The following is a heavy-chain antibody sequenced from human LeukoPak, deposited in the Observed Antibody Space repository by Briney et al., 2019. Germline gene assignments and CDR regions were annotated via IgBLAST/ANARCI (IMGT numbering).Heavy chain of an antibody. V-gene: IGHV3-43D*03. CDR2: ISWDGGST. J-gene: IGHJ6*02. D-gene: IGHD3-10*01. CDR3: AKDIHWGGEEDMVRGVISGMDV. CDR1: GFTFDDYA. Sequence: GGSLRLSCAASGFTFDDYAMHWVRQAPGKGLEWVSLISWDGGSTYYADSVKGRFTISRDNSKNSLYLQMNSLRAEDTALYYCAKDIHWGGEEDMVRGVISGMDVWGQGTTVTVSS.